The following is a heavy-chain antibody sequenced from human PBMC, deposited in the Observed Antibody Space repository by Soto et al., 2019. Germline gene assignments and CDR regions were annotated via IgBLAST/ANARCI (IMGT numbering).Heavy chain of an antibody. J-gene: IGHJ4*02. CDR2: VFNSGTT. CDR1: GASMSGYS. CDR3: ASCGAGSGDF. V-gene: IGHV4-59*01. D-gene: IGHD3-10*01. Sequence: PSETLSLTCTVSGASMSGYSWSWIRQPPGRGLEWIGLVFNSGTTNYIPSLKSRGAMSVDTYNNQISLTIYSGTAADTAVYYCASCGAGSGDFWGQGTLGTVSS.